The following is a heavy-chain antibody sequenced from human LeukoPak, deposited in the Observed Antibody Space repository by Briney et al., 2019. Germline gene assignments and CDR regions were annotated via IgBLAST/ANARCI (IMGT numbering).Heavy chain of an antibody. CDR1: GFTFRSYG. CDR2: IKQDGSEQ. J-gene: IGHJ4*02. CDR3: ARDIQVRGQWLY. Sequence: GGSLRLSCGASGFTFRSYGMHWVRQAPGKGLEWVANIKQDGSEQYYVDSVKGRFTISRDNTKNSLFLQMDSLRAEDTAMYYCARDIQVRGQWLYWGQGTLVTVSS. V-gene: IGHV3-7*01. D-gene: IGHD6-19*01.